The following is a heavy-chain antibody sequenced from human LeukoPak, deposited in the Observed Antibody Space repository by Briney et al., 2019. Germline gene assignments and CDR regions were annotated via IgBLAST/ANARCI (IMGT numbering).Heavy chain of an antibody. D-gene: IGHD3-10*01. Sequence: PGGSLRLSCTASGFTFGDYAMSWVRQAPGKGLEWVSAISGSGGSTYYADSVKGRFTISRDNSKNTLYLQMNSLRAEDTAVYYCAKGVIINPYYYYGMDVWGQGTTVTVSS. CDR2: ISGSGGST. V-gene: IGHV3-23*01. J-gene: IGHJ6*02. CDR1: GFTFGDYA. CDR3: AKGVIINPYYYYGMDV.